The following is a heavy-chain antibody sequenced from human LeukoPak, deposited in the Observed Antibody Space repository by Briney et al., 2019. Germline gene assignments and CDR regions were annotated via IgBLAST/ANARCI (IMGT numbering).Heavy chain of an antibody. V-gene: IGHV4-59*01. Sequence: SSETLSLTCTVSGGSISSYYWSWFRQPPGKGLEWIGYIYYSGSTNYNPSLKSRVTISVDTSKNQFSLKLSSVTAADTAVYYCARDSGSSSWFDYWGQGTLVTVSS. J-gene: IGHJ4*02. D-gene: IGHD6-6*01. CDR2: IYYSGST. CDR1: GGSISSYY. CDR3: ARDSGSSSWFDY.